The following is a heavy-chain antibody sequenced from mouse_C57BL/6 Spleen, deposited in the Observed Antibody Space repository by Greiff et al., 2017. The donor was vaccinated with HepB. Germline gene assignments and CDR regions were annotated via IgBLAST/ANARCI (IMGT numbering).Heavy chain of an antibody. D-gene: IGHD2-1*01. CDR3: SEDSAVYYVAIGEDGNPFAY. CDR1: YTFSRRVH. V-gene: IGHV1-87*01. CDR2: GQGLEWIG. J-gene: IGHJ3*01. Sequence: VQLQQSGPELARPWASVKISCQAFYTFSRRVHFAIRDTNYWMQWVKQRPGQGLEWIGAISPGKGDTSYNQKFKGKATLTADKSSSTAYMQLSRLTSEDSAVYYVAIGEDGNPFAYWGQGTLVTVSA.